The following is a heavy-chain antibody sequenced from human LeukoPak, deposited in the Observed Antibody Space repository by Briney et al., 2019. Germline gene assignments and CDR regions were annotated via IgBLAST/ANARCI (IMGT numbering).Heavy chain of an antibody. CDR1: GFTFSSSE. D-gene: IGHD1-1*01. J-gene: IGHJ3*02. V-gene: IGHV3-48*03. CDR3: ARGARVNSDAFDI. Sequence: GGSLRLSCAASGFTFSSSEMNWVRQAPGKGLEWVSYISSSGNTIYEADSVKGRFTMSRDNAKNSLYLQMNSLRAEDTAVYYCARGARVNSDAFDIWGQGTMVTVSS. CDR2: ISSSGNTI.